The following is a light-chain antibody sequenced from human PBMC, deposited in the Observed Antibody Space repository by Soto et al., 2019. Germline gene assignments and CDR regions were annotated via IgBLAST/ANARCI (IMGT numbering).Light chain of an antibody. Sequence: IVLTHSPCTLILSSGQSTTLSCRASQSVSNNYLAWYQQKPGQAPRLLIYGASNRATGIPDRFSGSGSGTDFTLTISRLEPEDFAVYYCQQYGSSGTFGQGTKVDIK. CDR3: QQYGSSGT. CDR1: QSVSNNY. CDR2: GAS. V-gene: IGKV3-20*01. J-gene: IGKJ1*01.